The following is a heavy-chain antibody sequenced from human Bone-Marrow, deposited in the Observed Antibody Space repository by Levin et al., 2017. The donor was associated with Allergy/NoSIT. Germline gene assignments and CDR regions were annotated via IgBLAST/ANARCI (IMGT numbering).Heavy chain of an antibody. J-gene: IGHJ6*03. D-gene: IGHD3-3*01. Sequence: SQTLSLTCAVHGGSFSGYYWSWIRQPPGKGLEWIGEIHHRGNTKSNPSLTSRVTISVDTSKNQFSLKLSSVTAADTAVYYCAGGRADDFWGGSYEPDYYYYYTDVWGKGTTVTVSS. V-gene: IGHV4-34*01. CDR1: GGSFSGYY. CDR2: IHHRGNT. CDR3: AGGRADDFWGGSYEPDYYYYYTDV.